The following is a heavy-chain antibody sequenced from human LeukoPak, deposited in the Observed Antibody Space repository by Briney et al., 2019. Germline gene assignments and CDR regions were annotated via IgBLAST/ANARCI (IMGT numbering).Heavy chain of an antibody. CDR3: ARDLVTVTKGFDI. Sequence: SETLSLTCAVSGDSFSSHYWTWIRQPPGKGLEWIGYISYIGSTNYNPSLKSRVTISIDTSKNQFALKLSSVTAADTAVYYCARDLVTVTKGFDIWGQGTMVSVSS. CDR1: GDSFSSHY. D-gene: IGHD4-17*01. CDR2: ISYIGST. J-gene: IGHJ3*02. V-gene: IGHV4-59*11.